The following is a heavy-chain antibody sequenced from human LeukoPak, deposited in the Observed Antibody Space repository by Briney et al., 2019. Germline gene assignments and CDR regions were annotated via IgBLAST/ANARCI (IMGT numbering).Heavy chain of an antibody. D-gene: IGHD2-15*01. CDR2: MNPNSGNT. J-gene: IGHJ3*02. CDR3: ARVRYCSGGSCYAFVAFDI. Sequence: ASVKVCCKASGYTFTSYDINWVRQATGQGLEWMGWMNPNSGNTGYAQKFQGRVTMTRNTSISTAYMELSSLRSEDTAVYYCARVRYCSGGSCYAFVAFDIWGQGTMVTVSS. CDR1: GYTFTSYD. V-gene: IGHV1-8*01.